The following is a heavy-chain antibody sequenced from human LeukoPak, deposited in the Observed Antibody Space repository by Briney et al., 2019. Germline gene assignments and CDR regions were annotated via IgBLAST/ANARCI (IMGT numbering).Heavy chain of an antibody. V-gene: IGHV3-21*01. J-gene: IGHJ4*02. Sequence: GGSLRLSCAASGFTLSNYNMNWVRQAPGKWLEWVSSISSSSSYIYYADSVKGRFTISRDNAKNSLYLQMHSLRAEDTAVYYCAKARYSGRRLSGYFDYWGQGTLVTVSS. D-gene: IGHD5-12*01. CDR3: AKARYSGRRLSGYFDY. CDR1: GFTLSNYN. CDR2: ISSSSSYI.